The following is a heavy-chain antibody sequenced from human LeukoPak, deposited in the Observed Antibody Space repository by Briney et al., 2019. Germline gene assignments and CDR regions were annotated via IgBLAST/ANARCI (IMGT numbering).Heavy chain of an antibody. CDR3: ARTISGWHYFDF. Sequence: SETLSLTCSVSGGSNSNYYWSWIRQPPGKGLEWIGYINYSGRTDYNPSLESRVTISVDTSKNQFSLKLSSLTAADTAVFYCARTISGWHYFDFWGQGILVTVSS. J-gene: IGHJ4*02. CDR1: GGSNSNYY. D-gene: IGHD6-25*01. CDR2: INYSGRT. V-gene: IGHV4-59*08.